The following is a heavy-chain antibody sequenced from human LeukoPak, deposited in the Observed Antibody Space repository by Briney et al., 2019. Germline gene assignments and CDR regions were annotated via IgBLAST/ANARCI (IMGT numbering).Heavy chain of an antibody. CDR3: ARPKPYCSGGICYPEYFHH. CDR1: GYSFTNYW. CDR2: IYPGDSDI. J-gene: IGHJ1*01. D-gene: IGHD2-15*01. V-gene: IGHV5-51*01. Sequence: GESLKISCKGSGYSFTNYWIGWGRQMPGKGLEWMGIIYPGDSDIRYSPSFQGQVTISADKSISTAYLQWSSLKASDTAMYYCARPKPYCSGGICYPEYFHHWGQGTLVTVSS.